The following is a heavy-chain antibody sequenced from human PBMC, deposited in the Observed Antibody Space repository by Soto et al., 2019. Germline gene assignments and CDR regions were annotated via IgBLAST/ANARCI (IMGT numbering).Heavy chain of an antibody. Sequence: SVKVSCKVPGGAFTNYSLNWVRHTPGQGLEWLGGIVPLYDTSNYSLKFVGRVSVTADISSSTVYMHLSGLTSDDTATYYCASWSDWNPLCYHGMDVWGQGTTVTVSS. CDR1: GGAFTNYS. CDR2: IVPLYDTS. D-gene: IGHD1-1*01. CDR3: ASWSDWNPLCYHGMDV. V-gene: IGHV1-69*06. J-gene: IGHJ6*02.